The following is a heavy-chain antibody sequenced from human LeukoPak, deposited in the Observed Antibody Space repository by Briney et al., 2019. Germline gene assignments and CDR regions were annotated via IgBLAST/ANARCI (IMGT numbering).Heavy chain of an antibody. CDR2: ISSGSSTI. J-gene: IGHJ6*02. D-gene: IGHD5-18*01. V-gene: IGHV3-48*01. CDR3: ARDGDYGYGSPYYYYGMDV. Sequence: GGSLRLSCAVSGFTFSAYSMNWVRQAPGKGLEWVSYISSGSSTIYYADSVKGRFAISRDNAKNSLYLQMNSLRAEDTAVYYCARDGDYGYGSPYYYYGMDVWGQGTTVTVSS. CDR1: GFTFSAYS.